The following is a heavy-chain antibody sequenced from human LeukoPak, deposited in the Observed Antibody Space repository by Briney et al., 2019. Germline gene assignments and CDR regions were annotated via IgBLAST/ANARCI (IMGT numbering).Heavy chain of an antibody. D-gene: IGHD3-10*01. J-gene: IGHJ6*03. CDR3: ARPRVRGVIRVVYYYYYMDV. V-gene: IGHV4-34*01. CDR2: INHSGST. CDR1: GGSFSGYY. Sequence: SETLSLTCAVYGGSFSGYYWSWIRQPPGKGLEWIGEINHSGSTNYNPSLKSRVTISVDTSKNQFSLKLSSVTAADTAVYYCARPRVRGVIRVVYYYYYMDVWGKGTTVTISS.